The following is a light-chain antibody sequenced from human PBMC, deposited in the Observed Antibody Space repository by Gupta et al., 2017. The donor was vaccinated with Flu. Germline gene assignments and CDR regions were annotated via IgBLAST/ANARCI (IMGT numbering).Light chain of an antibody. CDR1: QSVSSY. V-gene: IGKV3-11*01. CDR2: DAS. Sequence: EIVLTQSPATLSLSPGERDTLSWRASQSVSSYLAWYQQKPGQAPRLLIYDASNRATGIPARFSGSGSGTDFTLTISSLEPEDFAVYYCQQRSNWPPGLTFGGGTKVEIK. J-gene: IGKJ4*01. CDR3: QQRSNWPPGLT.